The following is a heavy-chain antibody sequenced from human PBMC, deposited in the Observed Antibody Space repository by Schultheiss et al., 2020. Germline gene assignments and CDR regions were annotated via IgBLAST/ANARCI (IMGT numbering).Heavy chain of an antibody. CDR1: GFTFSSYS. J-gene: IGHJ5*02. Sequence: GGSLRLSCAASGFTFSSYSMNWVRQAPGKGLEWVSSISSSSSYIYYADSVKGRFTISRDNAKNTLYLQMNSLRAEDTAVYYCARGRIVYCGGDCQNNWFDPWGQGTLVTVSS. CDR2: ISSSSSYI. V-gene: IGHV3-21*01. CDR3: ARGRIVYCGGDCQNNWFDP. D-gene: IGHD2-21*01.